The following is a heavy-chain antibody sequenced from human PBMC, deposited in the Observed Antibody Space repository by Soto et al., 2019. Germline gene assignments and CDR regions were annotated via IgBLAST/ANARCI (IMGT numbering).Heavy chain of an antibody. CDR2: IYYSGST. J-gene: IGHJ4*02. V-gene: IGHV4-39*02. D-gene: IGHD4-17*01. Sequence: QLQLQESGPGLVKPSETLSLTCTVSGGSISSSGYYWGWIRQPPGKGLEGIGSIYYSGSTYYNPSLKSRVTISVDTAKNHFALKLSSVTAADTAVYYCARFGAYDYGDIPEGFDYWGQGTLVTVSS. CDR1: GGSISSSGYY. CDR3: ARFGAYDYGDIPEGFDY.